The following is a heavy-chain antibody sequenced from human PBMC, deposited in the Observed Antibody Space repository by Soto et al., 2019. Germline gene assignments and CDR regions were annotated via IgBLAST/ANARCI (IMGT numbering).Heavy chain of an antibody. CDR2: FTPALGTA. V-gene: IGHV1-69*06. D-gene: IGHD3-16*01. CDR3: ARVRGDGYGWECYWFLDR. J-gene: IGHJ2*01. CDR1: GGTYSSYP. Sequence: QAQLVQSGAEMKQPGSSVKVSCKASGGTYSSYPINWVRQAPGHGLEWLGSFTPALGTANYPKKFQDRLTLTANTSASTTYLELGRLRSEDTGLYYCARVRGDGYGWECYWFLDRWGPGTLVTVSS.